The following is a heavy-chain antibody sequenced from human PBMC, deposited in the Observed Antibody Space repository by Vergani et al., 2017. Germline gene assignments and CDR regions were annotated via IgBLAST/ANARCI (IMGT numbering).Heavy chain of an antibody. D-gene: IGHD2-2*01. J-gene: IGHJ2*01. CDR3: ARDGVYCSSTSCEYWYFDL. CDR1: GGSISSSNW. V-gene: IGHV4-4*02. Sequence: QVQLQESGPGLVKPSGTLSLTCAVSGGSISSSNWWSWVRQPPGKGLEWIGEIYHSGSTNYNPSLKSRVTIAVDKSKNQFSLKLSSGTAADTAVYYCARDGVYCSSTSCEYWYFDLWGRGTLVTVSS. CDR2: IYHSGST.